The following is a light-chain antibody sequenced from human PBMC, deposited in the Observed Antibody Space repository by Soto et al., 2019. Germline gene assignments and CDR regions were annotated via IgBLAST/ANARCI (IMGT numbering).Light chain of an antibody. J-gene: IGLJ1*01. CDR1: TSNIGAPYD. Sequence: QPVLTQPPSVSGAPGQRVSISCTGSTSNIGAPYDVHWYQHLPGTAPKLLIYGDNNRPSGVPDRFSGSKSDTSASLAITRLQAEDEADYYCQSYDISLHNYVFGTGTKVTVL. V-gene: IGLV1-40*01. CDR3: QSYDISLHNYV. CDR2: GDN.